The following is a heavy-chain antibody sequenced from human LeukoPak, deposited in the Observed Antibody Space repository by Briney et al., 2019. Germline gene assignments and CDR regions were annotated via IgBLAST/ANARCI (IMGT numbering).Heavy chain of an antibody. J-gene: IGHJ4*02. Sequence: GGSLRLSCAASGFTFSSYGMHWVRQAPGKGLEWVAVIWYDGSNKYYADSVKGRFTISRDNTKNTLYLQMNSLRAEDTAVYYCASYYDSSGYPYFDYWGQGTLVTVSS. CDR3: ASYYDSSGYPYFDY. CDR2: IWYDGSNK. V-gene: IGHV3-33*01. D-gene: IGHD3-22*01. CDR1: GFTFSSYG.